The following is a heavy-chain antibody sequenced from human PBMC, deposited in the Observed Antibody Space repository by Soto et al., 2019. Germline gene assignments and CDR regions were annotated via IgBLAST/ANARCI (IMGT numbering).Heavy chain of an antibody. CDR3: ARDGGYDRSAFDI. Sequence: QVQLVQSGAEVKKPGASVKVSCKASGYTFTSYAMHWVRQAPGQRLEWMGWINAGNGNTKYSQKFQGRVTITRDTSASTAYMELSSLRSEDTAVYYCARDGGYDRSAFDIWGQGTMVTVSS. CDR2: INAGNGNT. D-gene: IGHD5-12*01. J-gene: IGHJ3*02. V-gene: IGHV1-3*01. CDR1: GYTFTSYA.